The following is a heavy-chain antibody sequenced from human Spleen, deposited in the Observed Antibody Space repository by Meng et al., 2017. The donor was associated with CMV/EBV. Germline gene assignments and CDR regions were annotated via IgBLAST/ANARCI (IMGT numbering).Heavy chain of an antibody. CDR2: ISSSGSTI. J-gene: IGHJ4*02. Sequence: GGSLRLSCAASGFTVSSNYMNWVRQAPGKGLEWVSYISSSGSTIYYADSVKGRFTISRDNAKNSLYLQMNSLRAEDTAVYYCARESSSSAAFDYWGQGTLVTVSS. CDR1: GFTVSSNY. CDR3: ARESSSSAAFDY. V-gene: IGHV3-48*03. D-gene: IGHD6-6*01.